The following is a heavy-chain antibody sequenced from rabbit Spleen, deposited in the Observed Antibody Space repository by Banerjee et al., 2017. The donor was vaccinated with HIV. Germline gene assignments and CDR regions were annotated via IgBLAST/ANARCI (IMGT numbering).Heavy chain of an antibody. CDR2: IYGGFSVST. Sequence: QEQLEESGGDLVKPEGSLTLTCTASGFSFSNSYYMCWVRQAPGKGLEWIACIYGGFSVSTAYATWAKGRFTISKTSLTTVTLQMTSLTAADTATYFCARIPHIDGYPEYFNLWGQGTLVTVS. D-gene: IGHD6-1*01. CDR3: ARIPHIDGYPEYFNL. V-gene: IGHV1S45*01. J-gene: IGHJ4*01. CDR1: GFSFSNSYY.